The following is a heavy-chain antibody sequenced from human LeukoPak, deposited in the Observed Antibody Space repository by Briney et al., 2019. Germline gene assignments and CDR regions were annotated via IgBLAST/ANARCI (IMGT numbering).Heavy chain of an antibody. D-gene: IGHD3-10*01. Sequence: GSLTLSCAASDSSFRSHDMSWVRQTLEKGLEWVSSIAGDGASFYAESVKGRFTISRDKSENILYLQMNSLRADDTAIYYCAKGPNFGSWRAVDYWGQGSLVPVSS. V-gene: IGHV3-23*01. CDR1: DSSFRSHD. CDR2: IAGDGAS. J-gene: IGHJ4*02. CDR3: AKGPNFGSWRAVDY.